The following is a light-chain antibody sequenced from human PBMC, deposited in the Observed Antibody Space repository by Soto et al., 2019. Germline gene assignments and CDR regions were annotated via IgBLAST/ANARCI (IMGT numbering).Light chain of an antibody. Sequence: EIVLTQSPGTLSLSPGERATLSCRASQSVSSSYLAWYQQKPGQAPRLLIYGASSRATGIPDRFSASGSGTDFTLTTSRLEPEDFAVYYCQQLGTFGQGPKVEIK. V-gene: IGKV3-20*01. CDR1: QSVSSSY. CDR2: GAS. J-gene: IGKJ1*01. CDR3: QQLGT.